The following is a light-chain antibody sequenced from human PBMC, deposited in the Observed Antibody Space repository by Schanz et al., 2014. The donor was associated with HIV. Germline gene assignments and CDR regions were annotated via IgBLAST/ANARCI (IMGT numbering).Light chain of an antibody. CDR1: QTVSNN. Sequence: EIVMTQSPGTLSVSPGERATLSCRASQTVSNNLAWYQQKPGQAPRLLIYGASTRAIGIPDRFSGSGSGTDFTLTISSLEPEDFAVYYCQQRSNWLTFGGGTKVEIK. J-gene: IGKJ4*01. V-gene: IGKV3-11*01. CDR2: GAS. CDR3: QQRSNWLT.